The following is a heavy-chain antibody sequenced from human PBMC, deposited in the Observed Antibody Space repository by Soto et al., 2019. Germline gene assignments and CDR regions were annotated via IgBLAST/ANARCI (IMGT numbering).Heavy chain of an antibody. D-gene: IGHD1-1*01. CDR2: IIPMYGTT. Sequence: QVQLVQSGAEVKKPGSSVKVSCKASGGTFRSYVTSWVRQAPGQGLEWLGGIIPMYGTTYYAQTFQGRVTISADESTSTAFMELSRLRSEYTAVYYCARIGTLDWIDDYWGQGTLVTVSS. V-gene: IGHV1-69*12. CDR1: GGTFRSYV. J-gene: IGHJ4*02. CDR3: ARIGTLDWIDDY.